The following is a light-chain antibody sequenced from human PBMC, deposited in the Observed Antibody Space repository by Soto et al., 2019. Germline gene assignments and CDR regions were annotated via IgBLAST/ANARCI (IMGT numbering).Light chain of an antibody. CDR1: SSNIGAGSD. J-gene: IGLJ2*01. Sequence: QSVLTQPPSVSGAPGQRVTISCTGGSSNIGAGSDVHWYHQLPGTAPKLLIYGNTNRPSGVPDRFSASKSGTSASLAITGLQAYDEADYYCQSFDSSLSGVVFGGGTKLTVL. V-gene: IGLV1-40*01. CDR2: GNT. CDR3: QSFDSSLSGVV.